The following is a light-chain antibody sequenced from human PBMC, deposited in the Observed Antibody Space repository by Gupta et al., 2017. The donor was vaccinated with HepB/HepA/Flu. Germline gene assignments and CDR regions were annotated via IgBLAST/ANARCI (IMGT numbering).Light chain of an antibody. Sequence: QSALTPPRPVSVSPAHSLTISCTGTSSDVGGYNYVSWYQQQPGNAPKLMIYDVSKRPSGVPDRFAGSKSGNTASLTIAGLEAEDEADYYCCSYAGSYTVVFGGGTKLTVL. J-gene: IGLJ2*01. CDR2: DVS. CDR3: CSYAGSYTVV. CDR1: SSDVGGYNY. V-gene: IGLV2-11*01.